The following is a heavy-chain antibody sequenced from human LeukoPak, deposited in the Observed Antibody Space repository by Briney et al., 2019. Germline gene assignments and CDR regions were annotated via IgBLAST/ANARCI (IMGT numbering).Heavy chain of an antibody. Sequence: ASVKVSCKASGYTFTVYYMHWIRQAPGQGLEWMGWINPNSGGTNYAQKFQGRVTMTRGTSISTAYMELSRLRSDDTAVYYCARKGGLPNDAFDIWGQGTMVTVSS. CDR1: GYTFTVYY. D-gene: IGHD1-26*01. CDR2: INPNSGGT. CDR3: ARKGGLPNDAFDI. J-gene: IGHJ3*02. V-gene: IGHV1-2*02.